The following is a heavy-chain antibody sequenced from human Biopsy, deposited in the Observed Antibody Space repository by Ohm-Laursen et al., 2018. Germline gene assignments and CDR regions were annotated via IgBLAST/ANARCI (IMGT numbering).Heavy chain of an antibody. Sequence: SPRLSCTAPGFTFSSYGMSWVRQAPGKGLEWVSAIRSTGGSTYYANSVKGRFTISRDNSKNILFLQVNNLRAEDTAIYYCTKADDFWSPEGYYYYFSGMDVWGQGTTVTVSS. CDR2: IRSTGGST. D-gene: IGHD3-3*01. CDR3: TKADDFWSPEGYYYYFSGMDV. J-gene: IGHJ6*02. V-gene: IGHV3-23*01. CDR1: GFTFSSYG.